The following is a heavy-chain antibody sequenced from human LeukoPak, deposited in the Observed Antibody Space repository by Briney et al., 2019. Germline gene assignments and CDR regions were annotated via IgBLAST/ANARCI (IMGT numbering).Heavy chain of an antibody. CDR3: ARSLSFDGYSVWFDP. D-gene: IGHD2-15*01. CDR1: GYTFTGNY. J-gene: IGHJ5*02. Sequence: VASVKVSCKASGYTFTGNYMHWVRQAPGQGLEWMGWINPNSGGTNYAQKFQGRVTMTRDMSTSTVYMELSSLRSEDTAVYYCARSLSFDGYSVWFDPWGQGTLVTVSS. V-gene: IGHV1-2*02. CDR2: INPNSGGT.